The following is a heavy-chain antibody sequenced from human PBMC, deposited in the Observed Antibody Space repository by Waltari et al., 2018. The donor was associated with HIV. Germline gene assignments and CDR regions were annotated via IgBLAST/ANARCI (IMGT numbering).Heavy chain of an antibody. V-gene: IGHV1-3*01. CDR3: ARDLAAVAGHDY. J-gene: IGHJ4*02. CDR1: GYTFTSYA. CDR2: INAGNGNT. D-gene: IGHD6-19*01. Sequence: QVQLVQSGAEVTKPGDSVKVSCKASGYTFTSYAMHWVRQAPGQRLEWMGWINAGNGNTKYSQKFQGRVTLTRDTSASTAYMELSSLRSEDTAVYYCARDLAAVAGHDYWGQGTLVTVSS.